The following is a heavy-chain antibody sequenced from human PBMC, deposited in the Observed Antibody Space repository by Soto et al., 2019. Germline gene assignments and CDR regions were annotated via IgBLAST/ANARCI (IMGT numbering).Heavy chain of an antibody. CDR1: GYTFTSYA. CDR2: INAGNGNT. Sequence: QVQLVQSGAEVKKPGASVKVSCKASGYTFTSYAMHWVRQAPGQRLEWMGWINAGNGNTKYSQKFQGRVTISRDTSASTSYMELSRLRSEDTSVYYCASSSSLYPYRGDNWLDPWGPGTLVTVSS. V-gene: IGHV1-3*01. D-gene: IGHD6-13*01. CDR3: ASSSSLYPYRGDNWLDP. J-gene: IGHJ5*02.